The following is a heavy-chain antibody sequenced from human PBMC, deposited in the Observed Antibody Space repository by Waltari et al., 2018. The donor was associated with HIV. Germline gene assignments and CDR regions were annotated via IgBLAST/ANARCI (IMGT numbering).Heavy chain of an antibody. Sequence: EVQLVESGGGLVQPGGSLRLSCAASGFTFSTLWMSWVRQAPGKGLEWVANIKQDGSEKYYVDSVKGRFTISRDNAKNSLYLQMNSLRAEDTAVYYCARMIVVVVAATGAFESWGQGTMVTVSS. D-gene: IGHD2-15*01. V-gene: IGHV3-7*01. J-gene: IGHJ3*02. CDR2: IKQDGSEK. CDR1: GFTFSTLW. CDR3: ARMIVVVVAATGAFES.